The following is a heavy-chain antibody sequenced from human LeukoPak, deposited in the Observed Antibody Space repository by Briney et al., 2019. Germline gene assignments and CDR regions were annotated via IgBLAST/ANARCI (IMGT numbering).Heavy chain of an antibody. CDR3: ATDGGHCLDY. J-gene: IGHJ4*02. CDR1: GFNFIASG. V-gene: IGHV3-33*01. D-gene: IGHD2-21*01. Sequence: PGGSVRPSCAPSGFNFIASGMHWVRQPPGRGLEWVVLMWYDGSYKLSAESVKGRFSISRDNSKNTVYLEMNSLRPEDTAVYYCATDGGHCLDYWGQGTLVTVSS. CDR2: MWYDGSYK.